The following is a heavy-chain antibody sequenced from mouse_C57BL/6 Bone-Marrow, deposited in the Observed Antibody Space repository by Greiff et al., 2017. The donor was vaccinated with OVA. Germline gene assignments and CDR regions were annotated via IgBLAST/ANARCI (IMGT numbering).Heavy chain of an antibody. V-gene: IGHV14-4*01. J-gene: IGHJ3*01. CDR1: GFNIKDDY. Sequence: EVQLQQSGAELVRPGASVKLSCTASGFNIKDDYMHWVKQRPEQGLEWIGWIDPENGDTEYASKFQGKATITADTSSNTAYLQLSSLTSEDTAVYYCTPNWDGFAYWGQGTLVTVSA. CDR2: IDPENGDT. CDR3: TPNWDGFAY. D-gene: IGHD4-1*01.